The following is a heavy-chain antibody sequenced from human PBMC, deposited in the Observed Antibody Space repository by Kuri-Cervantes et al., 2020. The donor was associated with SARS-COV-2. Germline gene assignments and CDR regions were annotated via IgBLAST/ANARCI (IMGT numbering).Heavy chain of an antibody. V-gene: IGHV2-26*01. J-gene: IGHJ6*03. CDR3: AHLGHIGYYYYYMDV. D-gene: IGHD7-27*01. CDR2: IFSNDEK. Sequence: SGPTLVKPTETLTLTCTVSGFSLSNARMGVSWIRQPPGKALEWLAHIFSNDEKSYSTSLKSRLTITKDTSKNQVVLTMTNMDPVDTATYYCAHLGHIGYYYYYMDVWGKGTTVTVSS. CDR1: GFSLSNARMG.